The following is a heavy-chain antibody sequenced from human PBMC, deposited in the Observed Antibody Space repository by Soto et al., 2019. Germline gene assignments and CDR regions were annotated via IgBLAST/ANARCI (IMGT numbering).Heavy chain of an antibody. J-gene: IGHJ2*01. CDR3: AKDHGGLPNGYFDL. CDR2: ISGSGGST. V-gene: IGHV3-23*01. CDR1: GFTFDSYA. D-gene: IGHD3-16*01. Sequence: EVQLLESGGGLVQPGGSLRLSFAASGFTFDSYAMTWVRQAPGKGLEWVSAISGSGGSTYYADSVKGRFTISRDNSKNMLYLQMNSLRAEDTAVYYCAKDHGGLPNGYFDLWGRGTLVTVSS.